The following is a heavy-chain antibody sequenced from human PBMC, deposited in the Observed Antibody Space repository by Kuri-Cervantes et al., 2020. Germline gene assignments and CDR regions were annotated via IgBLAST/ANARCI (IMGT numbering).Heavy chain of an antibody. Sequence: SVKVSCKASGYTFTSYDINWVRQATGQGLEWMGGIIPIFGTANYAQKFQGRVTITTDGSTSTAYMELSSLRSEDTAVYYCASRHIVYSSSWAPSYYYMDVWAKGPRSPSP. CDR3: ASRHIVYSSSWAPSYYYMDV. CDR2: IIPIFGTA. CDR1: GYTFTSYD. D-gene: IGHD6-13*01. J-gene: IGHJ6*03. V-gene: IGHV1-69*05.